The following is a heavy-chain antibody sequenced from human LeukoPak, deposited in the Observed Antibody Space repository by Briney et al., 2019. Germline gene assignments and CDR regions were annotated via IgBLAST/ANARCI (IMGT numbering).Heavy chain of an antibody. CDR3: ARLDGDNNWFDP. D-gene: IGHD4-17*01. Sequence: SETLSLTCAVSGGSISSINWWSWVRQPPGKGLEWIGEIYHSGSTNYNPSLKSRLTISVDKSKNQFSLKLSFVTAADTAVYYCARLDGDNNWFDPWGQGTVVTVSS. J-gene: IGHJ5*02. V-gene: IGHV4-4*02. CDR1: GGSISSINW. CDR2: IYHSGST.